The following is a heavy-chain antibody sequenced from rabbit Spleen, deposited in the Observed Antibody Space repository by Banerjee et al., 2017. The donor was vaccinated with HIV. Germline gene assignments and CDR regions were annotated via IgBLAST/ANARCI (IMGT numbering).Heavy chain of an antibody. V-gene: IGHV1S40*01. CDR1: GFSFSANYY. D-gene: IGHD1-1*01. J-gene: IGHJ4*01. Sequence: QSLEESGGGLVQPEGSLTLTCTASGFSFSANYYMCWVRQAPGKGLEWIGCINTGSGSAYYASWVISRFTISKTSSTTVTLQMTSLTAADTATYFCARDLTGVIGWNFGWWGQGTLVTVS. CDR3: ARDLTGVIGWNFGW. CDR2: INTGSGSA.